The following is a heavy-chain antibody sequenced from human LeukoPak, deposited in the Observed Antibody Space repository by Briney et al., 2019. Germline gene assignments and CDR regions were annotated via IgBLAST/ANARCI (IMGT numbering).Heavy chain of an antibody. D-gene: IGHD5-18*01. CDR3: ARDLVETAPPQFDS. J-gene: IGHJ4*02. CDR1: GYIFNDYY. CDR2: INPYSGGT. Sequence: ASVKVSCKASGYIFNDYYMHWVRQAPGQGLEWMGWINPYSGGTNYTQKFKGRVTMTRDTSISTAYMELSRLRFDDTAIYYCARDLVETAPPQFDSWGQGTLVTVSS. V-gene: IGHV1-2*02.